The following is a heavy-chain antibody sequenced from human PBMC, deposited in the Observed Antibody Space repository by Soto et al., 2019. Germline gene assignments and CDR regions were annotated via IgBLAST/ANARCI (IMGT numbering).Heavy chain of an antibody. Sequence: EVQLLESGGGLVEPGGSLRLSCAASGFTFRSYAMTWVRQAPGKGLEWVAYTGGGGVSTYYADSVQGRFNSSRDDSKNTLYLQMNSLRAEDTALYYCAKIVGGGSHHDAFDIWGQGTMVTVSS. CDR2: TGGGGVST. CDR3: AKIVGGGSHHDAFDI. CDR1: GFTFRSYA. V-gene: IGHV3-23*01. J-gene: IGHJ3*02. D-gene: IGHD2-15*01.